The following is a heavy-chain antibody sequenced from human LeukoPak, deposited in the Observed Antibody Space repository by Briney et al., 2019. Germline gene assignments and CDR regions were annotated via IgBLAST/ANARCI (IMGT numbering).Heavy chain of an antibody. CDR1: GYTFTSYG. D-gene: IGHD3-16*02. CDR3: ARLGHDYIWGSYRFLSDY. V-gene: IGHV1-18*01. CDR2: ISAYNGNT. J-gene: IGHJ4*02. Sequence: ASVKVSCKASGYTFTSYGISWVRQAPGQGLEWMGWISAYNGNTNYAQKLQGRVTMTTDTSTSTAYMELRSLRSDDTAVYYCARLGHDYIWGSYRFLSDYWGQGTLVTVSS.